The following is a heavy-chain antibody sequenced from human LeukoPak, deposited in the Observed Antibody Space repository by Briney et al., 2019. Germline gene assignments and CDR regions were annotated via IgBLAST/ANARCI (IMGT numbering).Heavy chain of an antibody. D-gene: IGHD3-3*01. CDR2: ISGSGGST. V-gene: IGHV3-23*01. CDR1: GFTFSSYA. J-gene: IGHJ4*02. Sequence: GGSLRLSCAASGFTFSSYAMSWVRQAPGKGLEWVSAISGSGGSTYYADSVKGRFTISRDNSKNTLYLQMNSLRAEDTAVYYCAMSSYYDFWSGYPPLGYWGQGTLVTVSS. CDR3: AMSSYYDFWSGYPPLGY.